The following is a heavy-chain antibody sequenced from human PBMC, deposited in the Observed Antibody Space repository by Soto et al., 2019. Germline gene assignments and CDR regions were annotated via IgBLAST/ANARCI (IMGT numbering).Heavy chain of an antibody. CDR2: ISWNSGSI. CDR1: GFTFDDYA. V-gene: IGHV3-9*01. D-gene: IGHD3-9*01. Sequence: EVQLVESGGGLVQPGRSLRLSCAASGFTFDDYAMHWVRQAPGKGLEWVSGISWNSGSIGYADSVKGRFTISRDNAKNSLYLKMNSLRAEDTALYYCAKGDYDVLTDYSYWGQGTLVTVSS. CDR3: AKGDYDVLTDYSY. J-gene: IGHJ4*02.